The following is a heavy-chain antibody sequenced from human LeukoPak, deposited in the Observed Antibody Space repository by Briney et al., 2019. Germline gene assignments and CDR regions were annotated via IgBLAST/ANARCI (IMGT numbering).Heavy chain of an antibody. CDR2: ITSSGTSK. Sequence: KAGGSLRLSCVASGFTFSDYHMSWIRQAPGKGLEWVSYITSSGTSKYHADSVEGRFTISRDNAMNSLYLQMNSLRVEDTAVYYCARERTGYTRAWSKDHWGQGTLVTVSS. V-gene: IGHV3-11*01. CDR3: ARERTGYTRAWSKDH. J-gene: IGHJ4*02. CDR1: GFTFSDYH. D-gene: IGHD5-24*01.